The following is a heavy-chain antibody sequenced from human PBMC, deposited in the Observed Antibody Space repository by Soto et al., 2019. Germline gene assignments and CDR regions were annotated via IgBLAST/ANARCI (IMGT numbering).Heavy chain of an antibody. CDR3: ARAKWVSAVGLYYEVGMDV. CDR2: INPNSGGT. CDR1: GYTFTGYY. V-gene: IGHV1-2*04. J-gene: IGHJ6*04. Sequence: VSCKASGYTFTGYYMHWVRQAPGQGLEWMGWINPNSGGTNYAQKFQGWVTMTRDTSISTAYMELSRLRSDDTAVYYCARAKWVSAVGLYYEVGMDVWGKGTTVTVSS. D-gene: IGHD2-8*01.